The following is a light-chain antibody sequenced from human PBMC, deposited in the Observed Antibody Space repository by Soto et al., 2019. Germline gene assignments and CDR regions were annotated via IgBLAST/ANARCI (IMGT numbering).Light chain of an antibody. J-gene: IGKJ1*01. CDR1: QSVNSD. CDR2: RAS. Sequence: ETVMTKSPATLSVSPGERDTLSCRASQSVNSDLAWFQKKPGQAPRLLIYRASTRATGTPAKFSGGGFGTEFTLTVSSLQSEDFAVYFCQQHDNWPRTFGKGTKVEIK. V-gene: IGKV3D-15*01. CDR3: QQHDNWPRT.